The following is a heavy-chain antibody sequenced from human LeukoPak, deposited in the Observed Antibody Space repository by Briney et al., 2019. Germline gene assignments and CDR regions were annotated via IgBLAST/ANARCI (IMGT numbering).Heavy chain of an antibody. V-gene: IGHV3-23*01. J-gene: IGHJ4*02. CDR2: ISGSGGST. D-gene: IGHD3-22*01. CDR1: GFTFSNYA. Sequence: GGSLRLSCAASGFTFSNYAMNWVRQAPGKGLEWVSAISGSGGSTYYADSVKGRFTISRDNSKNTLYLQMNSLRAEDTAVYYCARDHYDSSGGDGYWGQGTLVTVSS. CDR3: ARDHYDSSGGDGY.